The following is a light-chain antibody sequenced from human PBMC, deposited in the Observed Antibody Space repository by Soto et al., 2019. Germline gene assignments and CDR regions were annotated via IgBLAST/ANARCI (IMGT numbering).Light chain of an antibody. CDR1: QSITTF. J-gene: IGKJ4*01. CDR2: DAS. V-gene: IGKV1-5*01. Sequence: DRVPIPCRASQSITTFLAWYQQKPGKAPQILIYDASKLEPGVPSRLSGGGSGTEFTLTISSLQPDDFATYYCQQYSTYPLTFGGGTKVDIK. CDR3: QQYSTYPLT.